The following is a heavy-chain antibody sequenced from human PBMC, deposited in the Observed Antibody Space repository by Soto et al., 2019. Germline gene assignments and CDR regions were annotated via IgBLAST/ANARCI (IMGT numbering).Heavy chain of an antibody. CDR2: IYYSGST. Sequence: SETLSLTCTVSGGSISSSSYYWGWIRQPPGKGLEWIGSIYYSGSTYYNPSLKSRVTISVDPSKNQFSLKRGSVTAADTAVYYCARPHFYGDSYFDYWGQGTLVTVSS. CDR3: ARPHFYGDSYFDY. V-gene: IGHV4-39*01. J-gene: IGHJ4*02. CDR1: GGSISSSSYY. D-gene: IGHD4-17*01.